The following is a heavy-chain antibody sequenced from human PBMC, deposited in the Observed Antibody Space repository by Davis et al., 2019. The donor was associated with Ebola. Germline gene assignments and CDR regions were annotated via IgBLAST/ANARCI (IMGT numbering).Heavy chain of an antibody. V-gene: IGHV3-7*03. Sequence: PGGSLRLSCAASGFTFSSFAMHWVRQAPGKVLEWVANIKQDGSEKYYVDSVKGRFTISRDNAKNSLYLQMNSLRAEDTAVYYCAKSGGWGQGTLVTVSS. CDR2: IKQDGSEK. J-gene: IGHJ4*02. D-gene: IGHD3-10*01. CDR1: GFTFSSFA. CDR3: AKSGG.